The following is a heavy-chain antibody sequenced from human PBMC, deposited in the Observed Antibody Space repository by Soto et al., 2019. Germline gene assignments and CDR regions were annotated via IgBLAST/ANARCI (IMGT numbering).Heavy chain of an antibody. Sequence: SGGSLRLSCAASGFTFSSYGMHWVRQAPGKGLEWVAVISYDGSNKYYADSVKGRFTISRDNSKNTLYLQMNSLRAEDTAVYYCAKDWLYYYDSSGPPGYWGQGTLVTVSS. CDR3: AKDWLYYYDSSGPPGY. V-gene: IGHV3-30*18. CDR2: ISYDGSNK. J-gene: IGHJ4*02. D-gene: IGHD3-22*01. CDR1: GFTFSSYG.